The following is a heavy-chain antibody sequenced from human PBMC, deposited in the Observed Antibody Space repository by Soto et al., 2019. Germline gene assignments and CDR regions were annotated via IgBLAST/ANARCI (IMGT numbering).Heavy chain of an antibody. Sequence: GESLKISCVASGFTFSSYALHWVRQAPGKGLEWVAVTSYDGSNKSYSDSVEGRFTISRDKSKNTLYLQTSSLTTDDTAMYYCARDWETSATGLIESWGQGTLVTVSS. CDR2: TSYDGSNK. CDR1: GFTFSSYA. V-gene: IGHV3-30-3*01. D-gene: IGHD3-9*01. CDR3: ARDWETSATGLIES. J-gene: IGHJ4*02.